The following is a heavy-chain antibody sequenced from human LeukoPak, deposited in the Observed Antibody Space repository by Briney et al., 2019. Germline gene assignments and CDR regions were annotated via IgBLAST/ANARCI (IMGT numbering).Heavy chain of an antibody. CDR1: GFTFSNYW. V-gene: IGHV3-74*01. Sequence: GGSLRLSCAASGFTFSNYWMHWVRQAPEKGLVWVSRSDGINTSYADSVKGRFTISRDNSKNKLYLQMNSLRAEDTAVYYCAKGSKEVLFTRDHYMDVWGKGTTVTISS. CDR2: SDGINT. J-gene: IGHJ6*03. CDR3: AKGSKEVLFTRDHYMDV. D-gene: IGHD3-3*01.